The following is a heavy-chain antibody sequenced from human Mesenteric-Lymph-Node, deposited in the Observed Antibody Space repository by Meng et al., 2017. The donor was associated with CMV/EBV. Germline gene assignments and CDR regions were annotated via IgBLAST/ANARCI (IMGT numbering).Heavy chain of an antibody. Sequence: YTFTGFHIHWLRQAPGQGLEWMGWVNPKNGGTNVAQKFLGRVTVTRDTSINTAHMELRGLKSDDSAVYFCAKSGNDFWTGFETYFDYLGQGTLVTVSS. V-gene: IGHV1-2*02. J-gene: IGHJ4*02. CDR1: YTFTGFH. CDR2: VNPKNGGT. D-gene: IGHD3/OR15-3a*01. CDR3: AKSGNDFWTGFETYFDY.